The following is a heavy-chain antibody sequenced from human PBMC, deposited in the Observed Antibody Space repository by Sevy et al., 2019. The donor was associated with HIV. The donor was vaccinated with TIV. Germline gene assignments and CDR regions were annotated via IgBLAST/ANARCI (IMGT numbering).Heavy chain of an antibody. J-gene: IGHJ4*02. CDR3: AGGGLTKPQDY. D-gene: IGHD2-8*01. Sequence: GGSLRLSCATSGFPFNIYSMSWVRQAPGKGLEWVSTLSFGCGKINYADSVKGRFTISRDNSENTLYLEMNSLRAEDTALYFWAGGGLTKPQDYWGRGTLVTVSS. V-gene: IGHV3-23*01. CDR2: LSFGCGKI. CDR1: GFPFNIYS.